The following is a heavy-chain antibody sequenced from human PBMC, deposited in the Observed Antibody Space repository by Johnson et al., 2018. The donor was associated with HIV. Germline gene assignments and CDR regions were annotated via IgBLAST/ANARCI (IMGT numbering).Heavy chain of an antibody. CDR2: ISYDGSNK. Sequence: QVQLVESGGGVVQPGRSLRLSCAASGFTFSSYGMHWVRQAPGKGLEWVAVISYDGSNKYYADSVKGRSTISRDNSKNTLYLQMNSLRAEDTAVYYCAREREDYGLDIWGQGTMVTVSS. D-gene: IGHD4/OR15-4a*01. CDR1: GFTFSSYG. V-gene: IGHV3-30*03. J-gene: IGHJ3*02. CDR3: AREREDYGLDI.